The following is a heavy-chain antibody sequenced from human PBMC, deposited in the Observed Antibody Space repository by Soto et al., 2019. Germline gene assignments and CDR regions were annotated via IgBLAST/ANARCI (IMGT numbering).Heavy chain of an antibody. D-gene: IGHD4-17*01. J-gene: IGHJ4*02. Sequence: PSCTPSLPSSVSGASISSYYWSWFRQAPGKGLEYIGYVHNGERTNYNPSLESRVTISADTSKNQFSLRLSSVTAADTAMYYCSYGDSPGPIDHWGQGTLVTVSS. CDR3: SYGDSPGPIDH. V-gene: IGHV4-59*07. CDR1: GASISSYY. CDR2: VHNGERT.